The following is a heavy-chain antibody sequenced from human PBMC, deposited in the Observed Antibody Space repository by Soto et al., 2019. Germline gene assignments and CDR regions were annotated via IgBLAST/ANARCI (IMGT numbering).Heavy chain of an antibody. CDR2: IYSDGST. V-gene: IGHV3-53*01. CDR3: ALLHTSSGDY. J-gene: IGHJ4*02. Sequence: EVLLVESGGGLMQPGGYLRLSCAASGFTVSSNYMTWVRQAPGKGLEWVSVIYSDGSTYYTDSVKGRFTISRDNSKNTLYLQMDSLRAEDTAVYYCALLHTSSGDYWGQRTLVTVS. CDR1: GFTVSSNY. D-gene: IGHD6-6*01.